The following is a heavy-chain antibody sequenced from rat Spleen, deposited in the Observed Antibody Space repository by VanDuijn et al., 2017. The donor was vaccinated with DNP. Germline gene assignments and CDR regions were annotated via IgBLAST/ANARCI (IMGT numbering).Heavy chain of an antibody. V-gene: IGHV5-25*01. Sequence: EVQLVESGGGLVQPGRSLKLSCAASGFTFSNYDMAWVRQAPTKGLEWVASISTSGGSTYYRDSVKGRFTVSRDNAKSTLYLQMDSLRSEDTATYYCARHDYGSYPFDYWGQGVMVTVSS. CDR3: ARHDYGSYPFDY. D-gene: IGHD1-3*01. CDR1: GFTFSNYD. J-gene: IGHJ2*01. CDR2: ISTSGGST.